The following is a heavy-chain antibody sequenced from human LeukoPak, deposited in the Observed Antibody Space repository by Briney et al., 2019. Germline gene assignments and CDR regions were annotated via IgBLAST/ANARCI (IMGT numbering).Heavy chain of an antibody. V-gene: IGHV4-39*01. J-gene: IGHJ4*02. CDR2: IYYSGST. CDR1: GGSISSSSYY. D-gene: IGHD1-26*01. CDR3: ARRWVVGATTDY. Sequence: SETLSLTCTASGGSISSSSYYWGRIRQPPGKGLEWIGSIYYSGSTYYNPSLKSRVTISVDTSKNQFSLKLSSVTAADTAVYYCARRWVVGATTDYWGQGTLVTVSS.